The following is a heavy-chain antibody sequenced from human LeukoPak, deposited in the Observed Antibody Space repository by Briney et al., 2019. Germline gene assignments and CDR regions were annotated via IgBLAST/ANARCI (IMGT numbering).Heavy chain of an antibody. V-gene: IGHV3-7*01. CDR1: GFTFSSYW. Sequence: GGSLRLSCATSGFTFSSYWMSWVRQAPGKGLEWVANIKQDGSEKYYVDSVKGRFTISRDNAKNSLHLQMNSLRAEDTAVYYCARAQGIAAAYFDYWGQGTLVTVSS. D-gene: IGHD6-13*01. CDR2: IKQDGSEK. CDR3: ARAQGIAAAYFDY. J-gene: IGHJ4*02.